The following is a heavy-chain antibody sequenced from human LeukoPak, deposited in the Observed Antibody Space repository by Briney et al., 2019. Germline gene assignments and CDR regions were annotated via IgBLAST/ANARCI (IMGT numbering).Heavy chain of an antibody. D-gene: IGHD3-22*01. CDR2: IKSKTDGGTT. CDR3: TTGPMTVVVITQVDAFDI. V-gene: IGHV3-15*01. CDR1: GFTFSNAW. Sequence: GGSLRLSCAASGFTFSNAWMSWVRQAPGKGLEWVGRIKSKTDGGTTDYAAPVKGRFTISRDDPKNTLYLQMNSLKTEDTAVYYCTTGPMTVVVITQVDAFDIWGQGTMVTVSS. J-gene: IGHJ3*02.